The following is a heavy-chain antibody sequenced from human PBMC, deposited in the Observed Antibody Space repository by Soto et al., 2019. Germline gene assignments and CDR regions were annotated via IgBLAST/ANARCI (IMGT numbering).Heavy chain of an antibody. Sequence: PGGSLRLSWAASGFTFSSYGIHWVRPAPGKGLEWVAVIWYDGSNKYYADSVKGRFTISRDNSKNTLYLQMNSLRAEDTAVYYCARDKNFGVVIGAMDVWGKGTTVTVSS. CDR1: GFTFSSYG. V-gene: IGHV3-33*01. CDR2: IWYDGSNK. J-gene: IGHJ6*03. D-gene: IGHD3-3*01. CDR3: ARDKNFGVVIGAMDV.